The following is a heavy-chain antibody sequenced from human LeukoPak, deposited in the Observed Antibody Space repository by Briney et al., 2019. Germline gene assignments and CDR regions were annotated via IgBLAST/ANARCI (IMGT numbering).Heavy chain of an antibody. CDR1: GYTFTGYY. CDR2: INPNSGGT. J-gene: IGHJ5*02. D-gene: IGHD3-10*01. V-gene: IGHV1-2*02. Sequence: ASVKVSCKASGYTFTGYYMHWVRQAPGQGLEWMGWINPNSGGTNYAQKFQGRVTMTRDTSISTAYMELSRLRSDDTAVYYCARDPITMVRGVIMGGYNWFDPWGQGTLVTVSS. CDR3: ARDPITMVRGVIMGGYNWFDP.